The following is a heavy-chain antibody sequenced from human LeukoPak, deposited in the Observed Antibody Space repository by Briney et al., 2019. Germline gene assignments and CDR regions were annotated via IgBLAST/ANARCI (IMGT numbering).Heavy chain of an antibody. D-gene: IGHD3-3*01. Sequence: GGSLRLSCAASGFTFSSYSMSWVRQAPGKGLEWLAYISSSSSTINYADSVKGRFTISRDNAKNSLYLQMNSLRAEDTAVYYCARDSSGYDFRSGYYTWPKGEAFDIWGQGTMVTVSS. CDR3: ARDSSGYDFRSGYYTWPKGEAFDI. CDR2: ISSSSSTI. CDR1: GFTFSSYS. V-gene: IGHV3-48*01. J-gene: IGHJ3*02.